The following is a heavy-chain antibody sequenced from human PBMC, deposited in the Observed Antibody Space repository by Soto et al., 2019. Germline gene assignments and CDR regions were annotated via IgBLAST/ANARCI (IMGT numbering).Heavy chain of an antibody. V-gene: IGHV4-30-4*01. Sequence: QVQLQESGPGLVKPSQTLSLTCTVSGGSISSGDYYWSWIHQPPGKGLEWIGYIYYSGSTYYNPSLNSRVTLSVDTSKNQFSRKLNSVTAADTAVYYCASAMVVTQNWFDPWGQGTLVTVSS. D-gene: IGHD2-21*02. CDR1: GGSISSGDYY. CDR3: ASAMVVTQNWFDP. CDR2: IYYSGST. J-gene: IGHJ5*02.